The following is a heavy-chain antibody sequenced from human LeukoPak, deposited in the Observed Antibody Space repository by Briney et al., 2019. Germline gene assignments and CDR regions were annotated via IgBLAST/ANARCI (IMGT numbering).Heavy chain of an antibody. CDR1: GFTFSDYY. D-gene: IGHD2-2*01. Sequence: GGSLRLSCAASGFTFSDYYMSWIRQAPGKGLEWVSYISSSGNTIYYADSVKGRFTISRDNAENSPYLQMNSLRAEDTAVYYCARDLSAWTTSAQGYWGQGTLVTVSS. V-gene: IGHV3-11*04. J-gene: IGHJ4*02. CDR2: ISSSGNTI. CDR3: ARDLSAWTTSAQGY.